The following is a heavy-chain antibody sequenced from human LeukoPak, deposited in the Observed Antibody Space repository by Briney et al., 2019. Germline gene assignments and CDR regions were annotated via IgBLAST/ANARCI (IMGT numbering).Heavy chain of an antibody. CDR2: IRSKAYGGTT. J-gene: IGHJ4*02. Sequence: PGGSLRLSCTASGFTFGDYAMSWFRQAPGKGLEWVGFIRSKAYGGTTEYAASVKGRFTISRDDSKSIAYLQMNSLKTEDTAVYYCTRAGMQWLVLYYFDYWGQGTLVTVSS. D-gene: IGHD6-19*01. CDR1: GFTFGDYA. CDR3: TRAGMQWLVLYYFDY. V-gene: IGHV3-49*03.